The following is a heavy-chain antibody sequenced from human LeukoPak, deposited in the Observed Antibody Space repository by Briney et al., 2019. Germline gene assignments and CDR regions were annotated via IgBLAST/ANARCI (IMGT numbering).Heavy chain of an antibody. D-gene: IGHD5-24*01. Sequence: PGGSLRLSCAASGFTFTTYTMNWVRQAPGKGLEWVSSISSSSTYIYYADSVKGRFTISRDNTKNSLYLQMNSLRAEDTAVYYCARVSTKMSWGQGTLVTVSS. J-gene: IGHJ4*02. CDR2: ISSSSTYI. V-gene: IGHV3-21*01. CDR1: GFTFTTYT. CDR3: ARVSTKMS.